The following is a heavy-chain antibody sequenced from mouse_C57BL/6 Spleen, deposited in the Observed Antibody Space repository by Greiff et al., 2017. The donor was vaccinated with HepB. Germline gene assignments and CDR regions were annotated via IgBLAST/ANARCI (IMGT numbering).Heavy chain of an antibody. CDR3: ARGIYYYGSSWYFDV. J-gene: IGHJ1*03. CDR2: IHPNSGST. V-gene: IGHV1-64*01. CDR1: GYTFTSYW. Sequence: QVQLQQPGAELVKPGASVKLSCKASGYTFTSYWMHWVKQRPGQGLEWIGMIHPNSGSTNYNEKFKSKATLTVDKSSSTAYMQFSSLTSEDSAVYYCARGIYYYGSSWYFDVWGTGTTVTVSS. D-gene: IGHD1-1*01.